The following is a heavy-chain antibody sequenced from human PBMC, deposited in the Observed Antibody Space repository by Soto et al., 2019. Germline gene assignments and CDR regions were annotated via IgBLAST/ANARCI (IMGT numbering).Heavy chain of an antibody. V-gene: IGHV4-39*01. Sequence: SETLSLTCTVSGGSISSSSYYWGWIRQPPGKGLEWIGSIYYSGSTYYNPSLKSRVTISVDTSKNQFSLKLSSVTAADTAVYYCVRHVFDAAAGTPPNWFDPWGQGTLVTVSS. J-gene: IGHJ5*02. CDR1: GGSISSSSYY. CDR3: VRHVFDAAAGTPPNWFDP. D-gene: IGHD6-13*01. CDR2: IYYSGST.